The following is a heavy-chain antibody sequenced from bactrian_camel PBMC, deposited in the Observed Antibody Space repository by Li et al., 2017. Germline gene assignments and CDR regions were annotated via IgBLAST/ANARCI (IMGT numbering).Heavy chain of an antibody. V-gene: IGHV3S55*01. D-gene: IGHD2*01. Sequence: QVQLVESGGDSVQAGGSLRLSCTAREHTYSRYHMGWFRQAPGKEREGVACTGSDGPTTYADSVKGRFTISEDNAKHTLYLQMDSLKPEDTGMYQCAADVNLGMSDGYCYGVENWGQGTQVTVS. CDR1: EHTYSRYH. J-gene: IGHJ4*01. CDR3: AADVNLGMSDGYCYGVEN. CDR2: TGSDGPT.